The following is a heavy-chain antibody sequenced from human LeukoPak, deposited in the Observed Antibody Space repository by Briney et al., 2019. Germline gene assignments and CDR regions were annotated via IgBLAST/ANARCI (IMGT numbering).Heavy chain of an antibody. V-gene: IGHV4-59*01. D-gene: IGHD5-18*01. CDR2: IYYSGST. CDR3: ARTTEGGYTYDYFYYYYMDV. J-gene: IGHJ6*03. CDR1: GGSFSGYY. Sequence: SETLSLTCAVYGGSFSGYYWSWIRQPPGKGLEWIGYIYYSGSTNYNPSLKSRVTISVDTSKNQFSLKLSSVTVADTAVYYCARTTEGGYTYDYFYYYYMDVWGKGTTVTISS.